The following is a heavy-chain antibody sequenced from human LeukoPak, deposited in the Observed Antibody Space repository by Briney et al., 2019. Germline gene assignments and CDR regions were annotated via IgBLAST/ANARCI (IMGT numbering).Heavy chain of an antibody. CDR3: ARSLGAAAHFDS. CDR2: IFYRGST. V-gene: IGHV4-59*08. CDR1: GGSINSYY. Sequence: PSETLSLTCTVSGGSINSYYWSWIRQPPGKGLEWIGYIFYRGSTNYNPSLKSRVTMSVDTSKNKFSLNLSSVTAADTAVYYCARSLGAAAHFDSWGQGTLVTVSS. J-gene: IGHJ4*02. D-gene: IGHD6-13*01.